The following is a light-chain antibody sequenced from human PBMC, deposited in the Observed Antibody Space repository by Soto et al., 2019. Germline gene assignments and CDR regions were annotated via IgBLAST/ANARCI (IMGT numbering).Light chain of an antibody. Sequence: EIVLTQSPATLSLSPGERATLSCRASQSVSSYLAWYQQKPGQAPRLLIYGPSTRATGIPARFSGSGSGTEFTLTISSLQSEDFAVYYCQEYNNWHPVTFGGGTKVDI. CDR2: GPS. J-gene: IGKJ4*01. V-gene: IGKV3-15*01. CDR3: QEYNNWHPVT. CDR1: QSVSSY.